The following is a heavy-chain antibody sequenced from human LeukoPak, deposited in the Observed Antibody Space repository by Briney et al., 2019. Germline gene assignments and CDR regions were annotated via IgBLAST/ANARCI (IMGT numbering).Heavy chain of an antibody. CDR2: IYPNSGGT. CDR1: GYTFTGYY. D-gene: IGHD3-3*01. CDR3: ARGTLNQLTIFGVVIPVAY. Sequence: GASVKVSCKASGYTFTGYYMQWVRQAPRPAREGMGLIYPNSGGTNYAQKCQGRVTMTTDTSISTAYMELRRLTSDDTAVYFCARGTLNQLTIFGVVIPVAYWGQGTLVTVSS. V-gene: IGHV1-2*02. J-gene: IGHJ4*02.